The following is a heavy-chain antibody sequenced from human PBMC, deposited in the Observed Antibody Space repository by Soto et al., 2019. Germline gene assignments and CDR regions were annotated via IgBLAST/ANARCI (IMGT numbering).Heavy chain of an antibody. J-gene: IGHJ4*02. CDR2: MNPNSGNT. D-gene: IGHD3-10*01. CDR3: ARGQAYYYGSGSYY. CDR1: GYTFTSYD. Sequence: GASVKVSCKASGYTFTSYDINWVRQATGQGLEWMGWMNPNSGNTGYAQKFQGRVTMTRNTSISTAYMELSSLRSEDTAVYYCARGQAYYYGSGSYYWGQGTLVTVSS. V-gene: IGHV1-8*01.